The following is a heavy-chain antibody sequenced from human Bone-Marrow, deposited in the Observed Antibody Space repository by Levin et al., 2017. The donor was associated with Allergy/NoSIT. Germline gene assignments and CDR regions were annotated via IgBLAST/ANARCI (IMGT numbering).Heavy chain of an antibody. Sequence: GGSLRLSCAASGFTVSSNYMSWVRQAPGKGLEWVSVIYSGGSTYYADSVKGRFTISRDNSKNTLYLQMNSLRAEDTAVYYCARAPPSSGWSEGYFDLWGRGTLVTVSS. CDR2: IYSGGST. J-gene: IGHJ2*01. CDR3: ARAPPSSGWSEGYFDL. D-gene: IGHD6-19*01. CDR1: GFTVSSNY. V-gene: IGHV3-66*02.